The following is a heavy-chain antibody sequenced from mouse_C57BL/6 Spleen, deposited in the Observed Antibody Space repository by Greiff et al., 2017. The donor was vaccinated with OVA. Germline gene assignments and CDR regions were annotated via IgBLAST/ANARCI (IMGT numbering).Heavy chain of an antibody. CDR3: ARLRIGGNYVLMDY. CDR1: GYTFTDYN. D-gene: IGHD2-1*01. J-gene: IGHJ4*01. V-gene: IGHV1-18*01. CDR2: INPNNGGT. Sequence: EVQLQQSGPELVKPGASVKIPCKASGYTFTDYNMDWVKQSHGKSLEWIGDINPNNGGTIYNQKFKGKATLTVDKSSSTAYMELRSLTSEDTAVYYCARLRIGGNYVLMDYWGQGTSVTVSS.